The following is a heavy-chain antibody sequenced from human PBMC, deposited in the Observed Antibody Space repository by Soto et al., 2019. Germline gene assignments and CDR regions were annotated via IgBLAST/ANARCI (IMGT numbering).Heavy chain of an antibody. CDR1: GFTFSSYG. J-gene: IGHJ6*02. Sequence: AGGSLRLSCAASGFTFSSYGMHWVRQAPGKGLEWVAVIWYDGSNKYYADSVKGRFTISRDNSKNTLYLQMNSLRAEDTAVYYCARERGYDFWSGYYPYYYYGMDVWGQGTTVTVSS. CDR2: IWYDGSNK. V-gene: IGHV3-33*01. CDR3: ARERGYDFWSGYYPYYYYGMDV. D-gene: IGHD3-3*01.